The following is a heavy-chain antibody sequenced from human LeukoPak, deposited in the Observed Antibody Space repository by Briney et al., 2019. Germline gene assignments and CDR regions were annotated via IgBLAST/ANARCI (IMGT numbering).Heavy chain of an antibody. CDR2: TKQDGSGK. V-gene: IGHV3-7*03. D-gene: IGHD2-2*01. CDR3: AKYSQLLSGYYFDF. Sequence: GGSLRLSCAASGFAFRNFWMSWVRQAPGKGLELVANTKQDGSGKYYVDSVEGRFTVSRDNAKNSLYLQMNSLRAEDTAKYYCAKYSQLLSGYYFDFWGQGTLVTVSS. J-gene: IGHJ4*02. CDR1: GFAFRNFW.